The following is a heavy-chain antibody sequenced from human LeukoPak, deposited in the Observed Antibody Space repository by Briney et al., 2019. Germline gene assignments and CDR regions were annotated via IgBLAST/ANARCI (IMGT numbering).Heavy chain of an antibody. CDR2: IYYTGNT. V-gene: IGHV4-39*07. CDR1: GDSIIGYY. CDR3: AKSNGYGLIDI. D-gene: IGHD3-22*01. J-gene: IGHJ3*02. Sequence: SETLPLTCSVSGDSIIGYYWGWIRQPPGKGLEWIGNIYYTGNTYYNSSLKSRVTISLDTSKNQFSLKVISVTAADTAVYYCAKSNGYGLIDIWGQGTMVTVSS.